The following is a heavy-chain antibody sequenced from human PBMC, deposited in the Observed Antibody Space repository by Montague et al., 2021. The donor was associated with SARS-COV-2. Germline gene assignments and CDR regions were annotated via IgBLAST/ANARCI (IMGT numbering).Heavy chain of an antibody. Sequence: SETLSLTCEVSGASISSNNWWIWVRQSPGKGLEWIGETYHSGSTNYNPSLRSRVTTSVDKSKNQFSLKVNSVSAADTAVYYCARLGVVPSPRTFGPWGQGTLVTVSS. J-gene: IGHJ5*02. CDR2: TYHSGST. D-gene: IGHD3-10*01. CDR3: ARLGVVPSPRTFGP. CDR1: GASISSNNW. V-gene: IGHV4-4*02.